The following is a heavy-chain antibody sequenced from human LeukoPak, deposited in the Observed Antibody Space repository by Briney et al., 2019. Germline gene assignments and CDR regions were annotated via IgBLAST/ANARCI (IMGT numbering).Heavy chain of an antibody. V-gene: IGHV3-7*03. Sequence: GGSLRLSCAASGFTLSSYWMTWVRQAPGKGLEWVAKIKPDGSKEYYVDSVKGRFTISRDNAKNSLYLQMNNLRAEDTAVYYCARAAMRGGDLDYWGQGTLVTVSS. J-gene: IGHJ4*02. CDR2: IKPDGSKE. CDR3: ARAAMRGGDLDY. CDR1: GFTLSSYW. D-gene: IGHD2-2*01.